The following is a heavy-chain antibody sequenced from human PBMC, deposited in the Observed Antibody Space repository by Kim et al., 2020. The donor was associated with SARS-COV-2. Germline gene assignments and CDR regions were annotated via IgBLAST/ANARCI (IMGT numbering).Heavy chain of an antibody. CDR3: AGGYSYADDY. CDR2: IYYSGST. Sequence: SETLSLTCTVSGGSISSGGYYWSWIRQHPGKGLEWIGYIYYSGSTYYNPSLKSRVTISVDTSKNQFSLKLSSVTAADTAVYYCAGGYSYADDYWGQGTLVTVSS. J-gene: IGHJ4*02. V-gene: IGHV4-31*03. D-gene: IGHD5-18*01. CDR1: GGSISSGGYY.